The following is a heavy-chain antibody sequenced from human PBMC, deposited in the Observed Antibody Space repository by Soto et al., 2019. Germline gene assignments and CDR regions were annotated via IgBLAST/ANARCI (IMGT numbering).Heavy chain of an antibody. CDR2: INHSGST. D-gene: IGHD1-26*01. Sequence: SETLSLTCAVYGGSFSGYYWSWIRQPPGKGLEWIGEINHSGSTNYNPSLKSRVTISVDTSKNQFSLKLSSVTAADTAVYYCARVTHIVGATNFDYWGQGTLVTVSS. V-gene: IGHV4-34*01. J-gene: IGHJ4*02. CDR3: ARVTHIVGATNFDY. CDR1: GGSFSGYY.